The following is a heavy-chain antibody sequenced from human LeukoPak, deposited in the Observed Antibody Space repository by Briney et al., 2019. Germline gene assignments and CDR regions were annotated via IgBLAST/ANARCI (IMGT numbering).Heavy chain of an antibody. CDR3: ARRNTIVRTGGGTAVTEVSSPDRGIDY. V-gene: IGHV4-59*01. D-gene: IGHD3-16*01. CDR1: GGSISSYY. CDR2: IYYSGST. J-gene: IGHJ4*02. Sequence: SETLSLTCTVSGGSISSYYWSWIRQPPGKGLEWIGYIYYSGSTNYNPSLKSRVTISVDTSKNQFSLKLSSVTAADTAVYYCARRNTIVRTGGGTAVTEVSSPDRGIDYWGQGTLVTVSS.